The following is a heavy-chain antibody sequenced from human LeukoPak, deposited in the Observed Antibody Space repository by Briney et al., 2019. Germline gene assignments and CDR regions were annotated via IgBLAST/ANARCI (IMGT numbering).Heavy chain of an antibody. CDR2: INPNSGGT. CDR1: GYTFTGYY. V-gene: IGHV1-2*02. D-gene: IGHD6-13*01. J-gene: IGHJ6*03. CDR3: ASSERAAAVMYPLRPPYYYMDV. Sequence: RASVKVSCKASGYTFTGYYMHWVRQAPGQGLEWMGWINPNSGGTNYAQKFQGRVTMTRDTSISTAYMELSRLRSDDTAVYYRASSERAAAVMYPLRPPYYYMDVWGKGTTVTVSS.